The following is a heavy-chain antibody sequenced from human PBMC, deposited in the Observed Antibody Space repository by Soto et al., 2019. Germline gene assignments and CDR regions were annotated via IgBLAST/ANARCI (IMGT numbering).Heavy chain of an antibody. CDR3: ARYDSSGYYWPYYYYGMDV. Sequence: EVQLVESGGGLVKPGGSLRLSCAASGFTFSTYSMNWVRQAPGKGLEWVSSISSSSSYIYYADSVKGRFTISRDNAKNXLXPQMNSLRAEDTAVYYCARYDSSGYYWPYYYYGMDVWGQGTTVTVSS. CDR1: GFTFSTYS. J-gene: IGHJ6*02. D-gene: IGHD3-22*01. CDR2: ISSSSSYI. V-gene: IGHV3-21*01.